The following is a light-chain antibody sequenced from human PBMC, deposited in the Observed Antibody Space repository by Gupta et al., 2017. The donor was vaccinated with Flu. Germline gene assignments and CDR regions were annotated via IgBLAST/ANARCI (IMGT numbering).Light chain of an antibody. V-gene: IGLV2-14*03. J-gene: IGLJ1*01. Sequence: QSALTQPASVSGSPGQSITISCSGTSNDVGRSDSVSWYQQSPGKAPKLLIYDVSSRPSGVSSRFSGSKSGNSASLTISGLQAEDETDYFCSSYTSTSTFDVCGTGTKVTVL. CDR1: SNDVGRSDS. CDR3: SSYTSTSTFDV. CDR2: DVS.